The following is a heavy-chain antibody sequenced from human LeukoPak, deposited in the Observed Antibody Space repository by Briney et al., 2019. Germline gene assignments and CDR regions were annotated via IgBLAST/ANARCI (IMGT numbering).Heavy chain of an antibody. CDR2: FNPSDSYT. CDR1: GYSFTSSW. Sequence: GESLKISCKGFGYSFTSSWFSWVRQMPGKGLDWMGRFNPSDSYTNYSPSFQGHVTISADKSISTAYLQWSSLKASDTAMYYCARRFDYADNWFDPWGQGTLVTVSS. J-gene: IGHJ5*02. D-gene: IGHD4-17*01. V-gene: IGHV5-10-1*01. CDR3: ARRFDYADNWFDP.